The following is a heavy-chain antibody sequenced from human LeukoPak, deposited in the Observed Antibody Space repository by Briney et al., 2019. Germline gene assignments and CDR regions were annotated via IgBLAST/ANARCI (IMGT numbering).Heavy chain of an antibody. J-gene: IGHJ4*02. Sequence: PGGSLRLSCAASGFTFSSYSMNWVRQAPGKGLEWVSYISSSSSTIYYADSVKGRFTISRDNAKNSLYLQMNSLRAEDTAVYYCARLYSSSSGLAPSYWSQGTLVTVSS. CDR3: ARLYSSSSGLAPSY. CDR2: ISSSSSTI. D-gene: IGHD6-6*01. V-gene: IGHV3-48*04. CDR1: GFTFSSYS.